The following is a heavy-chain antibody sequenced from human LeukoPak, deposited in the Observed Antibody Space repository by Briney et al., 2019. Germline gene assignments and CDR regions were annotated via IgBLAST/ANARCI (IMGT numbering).Heavy chain of an antibody. J-gene: IGHJ3*02. CDR3: AREYGHIVVVVALGAFDI. CDR1: GFTLSSYW. CDR2: IKQDGSEK. D-gene: IGHD2-15*01. V-gene: IGHV3-7*01. Sequence: GGSLRLSCAASGFTLSSYWMSWVRQAPGKGLEWVANIKQDGSEKYYVDSVKGRFTISRDNSENTLYLQMNSLRAEDTAVYYCAREYGHIVVVVALGAFDIWGQGTMVTVSS.